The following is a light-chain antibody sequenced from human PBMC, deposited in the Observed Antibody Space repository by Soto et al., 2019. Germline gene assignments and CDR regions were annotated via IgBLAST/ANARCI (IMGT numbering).Light chain of an antibody. J-gene: IGLJ3*02. CDR1: NIGSKS. Sequence: SYELTQPPSVSVAPGKTASVACGGINIGSKSVHWYQKKSGQAPVLVMYYDRDRPSGIPERFSGSNSGNTATLTISRVEAGDEADYYCQVCDISSGHVVFGGGTKLTVL. V-gene: IGLV3-21*01. CDR3: QVCDISSGHVV. CDR2: YDR.